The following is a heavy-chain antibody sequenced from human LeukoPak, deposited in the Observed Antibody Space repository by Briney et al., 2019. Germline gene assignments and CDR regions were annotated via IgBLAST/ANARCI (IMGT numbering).Heavy chain of an antibody. CDR1: GGTFISYA. J-gene: IGHJ4*02. CDR3: ARDKGSSSGVFDY. CDR2: IIPIFGTA. D-gene: IGHD6-6*01. Sequence: GASVKVSCKASGGTFISYAISWVRQAPGQGLEWMGGIIPIFGTANYAQKFQGRVTITADESTSTAYMELSSLRSEDTAVYYCARDKGSSSGVFDYWGQGTLVTVSS. V-gene: IGHV1-69*13.